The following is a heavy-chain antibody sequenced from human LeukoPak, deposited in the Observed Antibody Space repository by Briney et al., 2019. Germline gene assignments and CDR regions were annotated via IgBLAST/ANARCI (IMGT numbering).Heavy chain of an antibody. J-gene: IGHJ4*02. V-gene: IGHV1-18*01. CDR3: ARVDLLTGYYFFDY. CDR1: GYTFTSYG. D-gene: IGHD3-9*01. Sequence: ASEKVSCKASGYTFTSYGISWVRQAPGQGLEWMGWISAYHGNTNYAQKLQGRVTMTTDTSTSTAYMELRSLGSDETAVYYCARVDLLTGYYFFDYWGQGTLVTVSS. CDR2: ISAYHGNT.